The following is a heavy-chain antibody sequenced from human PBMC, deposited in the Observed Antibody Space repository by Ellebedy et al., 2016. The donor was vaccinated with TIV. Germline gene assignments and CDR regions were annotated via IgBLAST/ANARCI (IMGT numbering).Heavy chain of an antibody. CDR2: ISHSGTT. D-gene: IGHD1-14*01. Sequence: MPSETLSLTCAVSGGSITNDGYSCSCIRQPPGKGLEWIGHISHSGTTYYNPSLKSRVTISLDRSKNQFSLKLTSVTAADTAVYYCARRPGGLQGFDIWGQGTMVTVSS. CDR1: GGSITNDGYS. CDR3: ARRPGGLQGFDI. V-gene: IGHV4-30-2*01. J-gene: IGHJ3*02.